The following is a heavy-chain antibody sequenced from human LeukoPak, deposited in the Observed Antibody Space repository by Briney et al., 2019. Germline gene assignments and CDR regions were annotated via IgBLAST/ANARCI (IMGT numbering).Heavy chain of an antibody. Sequence: GGSLRLSCAASGFTVSSNYMSWVRQAPGKGLEWVSVIYSGGSTYYADSVKGRFTISRDNSKNTLYLQMNSLRAEDTAVYYCARSILWFGELLLGDYWGQGTLVTVSS. CDR3: ARSILWFGELLLGDY. J-gene: IGHJ4*02. CDR2: IYSGGST. CDR1: GFTVSSNY. V-gene: IGHV3-53*01. D-gene: IGHD3-10*01.